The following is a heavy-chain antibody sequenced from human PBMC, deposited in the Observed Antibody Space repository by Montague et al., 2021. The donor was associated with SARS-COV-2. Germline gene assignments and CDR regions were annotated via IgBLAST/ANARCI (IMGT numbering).Heavy chain of an antibody. J-gene: IGHJ4*02. CDR3: ARAPYYGPGKPYQFDY. D-gene: IGHD3-10*01. CDR2: SYHSGTT. CDR1: GYSISSNYY. V-gene: IGHV4-38-2*02. Sequence: SETLSLTCTVSGYSISSNYYWGWIRQPPGKGLEWIGCSYHSGTTXYHPSLKIRATKSLDTSNNHSSLKVTSVTAADTAVYYCARAPYYGPGKPYQFDYWGRGTLVTVSS.